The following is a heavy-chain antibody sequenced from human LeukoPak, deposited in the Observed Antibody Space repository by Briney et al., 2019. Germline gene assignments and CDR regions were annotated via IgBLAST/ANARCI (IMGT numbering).Heavy chain of an antibody. V-gene: IGHV3-23*01. D-gene: IGHD2-21*02. CDR2: ISGSGGST. J-gene: IGHJ3*02. CDR3: ASTYCGGDCYSGDAFDI. Sequence: PGGSLRLSCAASGFTFSSYAMSWVRQAPGKGLEWVSAISGSGGSTYYADSVKGRFTISRDNSKNTLYLQMNSLRAEDTAVYYCASTYCGGDCYSGDAFDIWGQGTMVTVSS. CDR1: GFTFSSYA.